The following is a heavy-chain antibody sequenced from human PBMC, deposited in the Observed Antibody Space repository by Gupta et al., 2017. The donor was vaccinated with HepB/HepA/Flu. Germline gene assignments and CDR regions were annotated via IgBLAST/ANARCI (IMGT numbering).Heavy chain of an antibody. V-gene: IGHV3-74*01. J-gene: IGHJ3*01. D-gene: IGHD1-7*01. CDR2: INSDGNRT. CDR1: GFTFPRPW. Sequence: EEQSVESGGGFVLPGGALRLSCTASGFTFPRPWMHWVRQAPWQGLVWVLSINSDGNRTSYADSVTGRFTVSRDSANNTIYVQMNSLRVEDTAVYYCGREGTGTVLLGAFNLLGQGTEVTVSS. CDR3: GREGTGTVLLGAFNL.